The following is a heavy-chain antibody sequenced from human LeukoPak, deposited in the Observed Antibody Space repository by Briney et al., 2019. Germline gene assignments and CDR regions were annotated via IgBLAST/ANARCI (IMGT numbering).Heavy chain of an antibody. V-gene: IGHV3-11*04. CDR3: ARSYSGSFYDPRDYFDY. CDR1: GFTFSDYY. Sequence: GGSLRLSCAASGFTFSDYYMSWIRQTPGKGLEWVSYINGSGSTIYYADSLKGRFSISRDNAKNSLYLQMNSLRAEDTAVYYCARSYSGSFYDPRDYFDYWGQGTLVTVSS. CDR2: INGSGSTI. J-gene: IGHJ4*02. D-gene: IGHD1-26*01.